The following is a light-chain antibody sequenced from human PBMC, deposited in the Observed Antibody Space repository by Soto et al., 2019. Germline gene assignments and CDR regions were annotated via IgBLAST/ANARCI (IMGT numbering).Light chain of an antibody. CDR1: QSVRSNY. Sequence: EIVLTQTPGTLSLSLGERATLSCRASQSVRSNYLSWYQHIPGQAPRLVIYGASSRATGVPDRFSGSGSGTDFTLTISRLEPEDFAVYYCQQYGSSPPYTFGQWTKLEIK. CDR2: GAS. CDR3: QQYGSSPPYT. V-gene: IGKV3-20*01. J-gene: IGKJ2*01.